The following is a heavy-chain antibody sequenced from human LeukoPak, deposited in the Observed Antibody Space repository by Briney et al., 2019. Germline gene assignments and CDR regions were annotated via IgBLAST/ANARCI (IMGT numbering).Heavy chain of an antibody. J-gene: IGHJ4*02. CDR2: IYPRDSDT. D-gene: IGHD3-22*01. Sequence: GESLKISCKTSGYIFTTYWIGWVRQMPGKGLEWMGIIYPRDSDTRYSPSFQGQVTISVDRSINTAYLQWSSLKASDTAMYYCTRSADYYDSSGYPRYYFDYWGQGTLVTVSS. CDR3: TRSADYYDSSGYPRYYFDY. CDR1: GYIFTTYW. V-gene: IGHV5-51*01.